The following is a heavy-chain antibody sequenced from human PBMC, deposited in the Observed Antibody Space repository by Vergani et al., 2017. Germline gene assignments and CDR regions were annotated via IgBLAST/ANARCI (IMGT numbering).Heavy chain of an antibody. J-gene: IGHJ4*02. CDR1: GYTFTDYF. CDR2: INPTSGNT. D-gene: IGHD5-18*01. V-gene: IGHV1-2*02. CDR3: ARDLRQPSGLGYSYGYVDY. Sequence: QVQLVQSGAEVKKPGASVKVSCKASGYTFTDYFMHWVRQAPGQGLEWMGWINPTSGNTNYAQKLQGRVTMTTDTSTSTAYMELRSLRSDDTAVYYCARDLRQPSGLGYSYGYVDYWGQGTLVTVSS.